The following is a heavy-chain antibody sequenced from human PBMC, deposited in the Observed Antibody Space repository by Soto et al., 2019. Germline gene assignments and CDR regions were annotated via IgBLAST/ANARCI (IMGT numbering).Heavy chain of an antibody. J-gene: IGHJ6*02. CDR2: IYYSGST. CDR3: ARDRAIVVKNYYYGMDV. Sequence: QVQLQESGPGLVKPSETLSLTCTVSGGSISSYYWSWIRQPPGKGLDWFGYIYYSGSTNYNPSLKSRVTISVDTSKNQFSLKLSSVTAADTAVYYCARDRAIVVKNYYYGMDVWGQGTTVTVSS. V-gene: IGHV4-59*01. CDR1: GGSISSYY. D-gene: IGHD3-22*01.